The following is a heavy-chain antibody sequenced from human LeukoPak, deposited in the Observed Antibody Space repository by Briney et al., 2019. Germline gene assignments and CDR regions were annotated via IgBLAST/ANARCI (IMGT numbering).Heavy chain of an antibody. Sequence: ASVNVSCKSSGYTFTVYYMHWVREAPGQGLGWMGWINPNSGGTNYAQKFQGRVTMTRDTSISTAYMELSRLRSDDTAVYYCARDRFCSSSSGWFDPWGQGTLVTVSS. CDR2: INPNSGGT. D-gene: IGHD6-6*01. V-gene: IGHV1-2*02. CDR3: ARDRFCSSSSGWFDP. J-gene: IGHJ5*02. CDR1: GYTFTVYY.